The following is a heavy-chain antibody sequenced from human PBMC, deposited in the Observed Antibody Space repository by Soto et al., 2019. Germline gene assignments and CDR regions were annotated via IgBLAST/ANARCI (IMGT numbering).Heavy chain of an antibody. CDR2: VRGAGGGTQR. CDR3: ATELGASPFDL. CDR1: GFLITSPG. V-gene: IGHV3-33*01. D-gene: IGHD1-26*01. J-gene: IGHJ4*02. Sequence: QVHLVESGGGVVQPGGSLTLSCIASGFLITSPGINWVRQSPGKGLDGVAAVRGAGGGTQRRYADNVKGRFTVSTENSRNMVHLQMSGLSAEVTSMYYAATELGASPFDLWGRGTLVTVSS.